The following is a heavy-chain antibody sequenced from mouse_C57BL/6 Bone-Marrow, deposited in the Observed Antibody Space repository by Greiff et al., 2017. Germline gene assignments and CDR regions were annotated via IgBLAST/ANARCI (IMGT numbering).Heavy chain of an antibody. J-gene: IGHJ3*01. Sequence: EVQLQQSGAELVRPGASVKLSCTASGFNIKDDYMHWVKQRPEQGLEWIGWIDPENGDTEYASKFQGKATITADTSSNTAYLQLSSLTSEDTADYYCAFITTVVGGAWFAYWGQGTLVTVSA. CDR2: IDPENGDT. D-gene: IGHD1-1*01. CDR1: GFNIKDDY. V-gene: IGHV14-4*01. CDR3: AFITTVVGGAWFAY.